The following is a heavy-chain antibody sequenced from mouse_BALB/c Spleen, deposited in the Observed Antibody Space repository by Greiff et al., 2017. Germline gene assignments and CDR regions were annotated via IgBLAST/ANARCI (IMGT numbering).Heavy chain of an antibody. V-gene: IGHV1S81*02. D-gene: IGHD1-1*01. Sequence: QVQLQQPGAELVKPGASVKLSCKASGYTFTSYWMHWVKQRPGQGLEWIGEINPSNGRTNYNEKFKSKATLTVDKSSSTAYMQLSSLTSEDSAVYYCAKLRDYAMDYWGQGTSVTVSS. J-gene: IGHJ4*01. CDR2: INPSNGRT. CDR1: GYTFTSYW. CDR3: AKLRDYAMDY.